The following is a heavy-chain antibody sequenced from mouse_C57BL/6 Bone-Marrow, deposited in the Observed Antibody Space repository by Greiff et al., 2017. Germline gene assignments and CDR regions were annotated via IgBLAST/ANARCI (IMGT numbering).Heavy chain of an antibody. Sequence: EVKLVESGGGLVKPGGSLKLSCAASGFTFSSSAMSWVRQTPEKRLEWVATISDGGSYTYYPDNVKGRFTISRDNAKNNLYLQMSHLKSEDTAMYYCAREREYYGYFDYWGQGTTLTVSS. V-gene: IGHV5-4*01. CDR3: AREREYYGYFDY. CDR2: ISDGGSYT. J-gene: IGHJ2*01. CDR1: GFTFSSSA. D-gene: IGHD1-1*01.